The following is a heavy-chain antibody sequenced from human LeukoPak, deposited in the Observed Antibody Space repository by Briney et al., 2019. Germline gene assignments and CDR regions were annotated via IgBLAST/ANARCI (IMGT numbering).Heavy chain of an antibody. CDR1: GYTFTSYY. V-gene: IGHV1-46*01. Sequence: GASVKVSCKASGYTFTSYYMHWVRQAPGQGLEWMGIINPSGGSTSYAQKFQGRVTMTRDMSTSTAYMELSSLRSEDTAVYYCASYCSSTSCYLDAFDIWGQGTMVTVSS. D-gene: IGHD2-2*01. CDR2: INPSGGST. CDR3: ASYCSSTSCYLDAFDI. J-gene: IGHJ3*02.